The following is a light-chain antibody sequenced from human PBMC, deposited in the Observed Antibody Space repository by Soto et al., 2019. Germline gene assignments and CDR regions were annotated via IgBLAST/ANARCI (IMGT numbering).Light chain of an antibody. J-gene: IGKJ3*01. CDR3: QQRGNWWGT. Sequence: EIVLTQSPATLSLSPGERATLSCRASQSVTRYLAWYHQKPGQAPRLLIDDASNRATGIPARFGGSGSGTDFTLSIGSLEPEAFAVYYCQQRGNWWGTFGPGTKGDIK. CDR1: QSVTRY. CDR2: DAS. V-gene: IGKV3-11*01.